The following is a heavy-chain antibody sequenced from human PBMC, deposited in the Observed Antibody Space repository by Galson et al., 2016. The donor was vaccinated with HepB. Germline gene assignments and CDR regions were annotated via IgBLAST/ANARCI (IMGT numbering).Heavy chain of an antibody. V-gene: IGHV4-59*02. Sequence: ETLSLTCAVYGTPVSGACWNWVRQSPGKGLEWIGYISYSGSTNYNPSLRSRVTISVDTSKNQFSLRLRSVTAADTAVYFCARSRHFFGELSFYFDYWGQGTLVTVSS. CDR1: GTPVSGAC. CDR3: ARSRHFFGELSFYFDY. CDR2: ISYSGST. J-gene: IGHJ4*02. D-gene: IGHD3-10*01.